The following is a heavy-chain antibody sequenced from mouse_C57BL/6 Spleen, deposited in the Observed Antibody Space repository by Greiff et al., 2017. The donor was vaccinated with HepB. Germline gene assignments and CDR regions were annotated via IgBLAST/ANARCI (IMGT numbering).Heavy chain of an antibody. CDR2: IYPSDSET. CDR1: GYTFTSYW. V-gene: IGHV1-61*01. J-gene: IGHJ3*01. Sequence: VQLQQSGAELVRPGSSVKLSCKASGYTFTSYWMDWVKQRPGQGLEWIGNIYPSDSETHYNQKFKDKATLTVDKSSSTAYMQLSSLTSEDSAVYYCERKGTAQAANPFAYWGQGTLVTVSA. CDR3: ERKGTAQAANPFAY. D-gene: IGHD3-2*02.